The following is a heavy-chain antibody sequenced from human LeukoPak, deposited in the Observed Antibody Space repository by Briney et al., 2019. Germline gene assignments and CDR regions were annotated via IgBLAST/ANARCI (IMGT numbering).Heavy chain of an antibody. Sequence: GGSLRLSCAASGFTFSSYEMNWVRQAPGKGLEWVSYISSSGSTIYYADSVKGRFTISRDNSKNTLYLQMNSLRSDDTAVYYCARGVRIAVAGYIDCWGQGTLVTVSS. CDR2: ISSSGSTI. J-gene: IGHJ4*02. V-gene: IGHV3-48*03. D-gene: IGHD6-19*01. CDR3: ARGVRIAVAGYIDC. CDR1: GFTFSSYE.